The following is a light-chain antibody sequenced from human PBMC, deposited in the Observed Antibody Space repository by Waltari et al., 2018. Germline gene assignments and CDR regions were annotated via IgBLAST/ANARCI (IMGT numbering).Light chain of an antibody. V-gene: IGKV2-30*02. J-gene: IGKJ4*01. CDR3: RQGTHWPLT. CDR2: KVS. CDR1: QRRVQSAGNTY. Sequence: DVVMTQSPLSLPVTRGQPASISRKSTQRRVQSAGNTYFAWFQQRPGSSPSRLLSKVSNGESGVPDRCSASGSGTDFTLKISRVEAEDVGVYYCRQGTHWPLTFGGGTKVKIK.